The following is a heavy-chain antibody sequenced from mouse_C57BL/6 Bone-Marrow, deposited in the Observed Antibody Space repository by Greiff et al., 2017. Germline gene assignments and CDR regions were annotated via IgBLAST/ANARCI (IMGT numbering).Heavy chain of an antibody. J-gene: IGHJ3*01. D-gene: IGHD2-3*01. Sequence: QVQLQQPGAELVKPGASVKLSCKASGYTFTSYWMHWVKQRPGLGLEWIGRIDPNSGGTKYNEKFKSKATLTVDKPSSTAYMQLSSLTSEDSAVYYCARGGGYYKAWCAYWGKGTLVTVSA. CDR2: IDPNSGGT. CDR3: ARGGGYYKAWCAY. V-gene: IGHV1-72*01. CDR1: GYTFTSYW.